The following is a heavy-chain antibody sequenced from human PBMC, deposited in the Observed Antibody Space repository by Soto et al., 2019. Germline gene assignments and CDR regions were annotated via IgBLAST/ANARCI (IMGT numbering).Heavy chain of an antibody. D-gene: IGHD2-2*02. CDR3: AKLDIVVVPAAIAPWDYYGMDV. V-gene: IGHV4-39*01. Sequence: ETLSLTCTVSGGSISSSSYYWGWIRQPPGKGLEWIGSIYYSGSTYYNPSLKSRVTISVDTSKNQFSLKLSSVTAADTAVYYCAKLDIVVVPAAIAPWDYYGMDVWGQGTTVTVSS. J-gene: IGHJ6*02. CDR1: GGSISSSSYY. CDR2: IYYSGST.